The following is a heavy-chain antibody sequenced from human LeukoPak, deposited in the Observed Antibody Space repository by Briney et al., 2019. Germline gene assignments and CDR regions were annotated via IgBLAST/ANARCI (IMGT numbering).Heavy chain of an antibody. J-gene: IGHJ4*02. CDR1: GYTFTSYG. V-gene: IGHV1-18*01. Sequence: ASVKVSCKASGYTFTSYGISWVRQAPGQGLEWMGWISAYNGNTNYAQKLQGRVTMTTDTSTSTAYMELRGLRSDDTAVYYCARDLLYEKWPGNYFDYWGQGTLVTVSS. CDR3: ARDLLYEKWPGNYFDY. D-gene: IGHD3-16*01. CDR2: ISAYNGNT.